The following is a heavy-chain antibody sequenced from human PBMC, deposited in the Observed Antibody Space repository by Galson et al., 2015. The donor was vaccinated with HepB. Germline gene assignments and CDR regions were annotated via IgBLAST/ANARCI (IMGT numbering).Heavy chain of an antibody. CDR2: INPIGGST. CDR1: GYTFTTYY. D-gene: IGHD3-22*01. J-gene: IGHJ4*02. Sequence: SCKASGYTFTTYYMHWVRQAPGQGLEWMGTINPIGGSTSYAQKFQGRVTMTRDTSTSTVYMELSSLRSEDTALYYCARGAYYDTSGYYDYWGQGTLVTVSS. CDR3: ARGAYYDTSGYYDY. V-gene: IGHV1-46*01.